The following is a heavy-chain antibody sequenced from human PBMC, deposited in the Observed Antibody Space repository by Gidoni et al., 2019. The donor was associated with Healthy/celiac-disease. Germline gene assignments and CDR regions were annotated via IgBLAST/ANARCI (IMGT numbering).Heavy chain of an antibody. J-gene: IGHJ3*01. D-gene: IGHD1-26*01. CDR1: GFTFSTYA. Sequence: EVQLLESGGGSVQPGGSLRLSCAVSGFTFSTYAMNWVRQAPGQGLAWVSAISPAGGSPYYADSVKGRFTISRDNSKNTLFLEMNNLRAEDTAVYYCTRDGKFRTDGFDVWGPGSMVTVSS. CDR3: TRDGKFRTDGFDV. V-gene: IGHV3-23*01. CDR2: ISPAGGSP.